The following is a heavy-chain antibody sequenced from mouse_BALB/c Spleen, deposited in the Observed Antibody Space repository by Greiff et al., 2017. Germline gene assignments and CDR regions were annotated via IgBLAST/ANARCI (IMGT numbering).Heavy chain of an antibody. CDR2: INPNNGGT. CDR1: GYTFTDYN. D-gene: IGHD2-1*01. Sequence: VQLKESGPELVKPGASVKIPCKASGYTFTDYNMDWVKQSHGKSLEWIGDINPNNGGTIYNQKFKGKATLTVDKSSSTAYMELRSLTSEDTAVYYCTSIYYGNYAWFAYWGQGTLVTVSA. CDR3: TSIYYGNYAWFAY. V-gene: IGHV1-18*01. J-gene: IGHJ3*01.